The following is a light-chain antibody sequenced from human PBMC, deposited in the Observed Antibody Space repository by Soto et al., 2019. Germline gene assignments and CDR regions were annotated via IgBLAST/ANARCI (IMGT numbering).Light chain of an antibody. J-gene: IGKJ1*01. CDR3: QQFNNFPWT. Sequence: ARQLTPSPSSLSASVGDRVTITCRASLGISSALAWYQQKPGKPPKLLIYGASTLESGVPARFSVSCSGPDFTLTISSLQTEDFATYYCQQFNNFPWTFGRGTKVDIK. CDR2: GAS. CDR1: LGISSA. V-gene: IGKV1D-13*01.